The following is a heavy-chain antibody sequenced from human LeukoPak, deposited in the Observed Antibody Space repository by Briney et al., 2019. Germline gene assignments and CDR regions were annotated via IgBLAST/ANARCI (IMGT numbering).Heavy chain of an antibody. CDR2: ISSNGGST. Sequence: GGSLRLSCAAYGFTFSSYAMHWVRQAPGKGLEYVSAISSNGGSTYYANSVKGRFTISRDNSKNTLYLQMGSLRAEDMAVYYCAREIVNKIRHFDYWGQGTLVTVSS. J-gene: IGHJ4*02. V-gene: IGHV3-64*01. CDR1: GFTFSSYA. D-gene: IGHD1-26*01. CDR3: AREIVNKIRHFDY.